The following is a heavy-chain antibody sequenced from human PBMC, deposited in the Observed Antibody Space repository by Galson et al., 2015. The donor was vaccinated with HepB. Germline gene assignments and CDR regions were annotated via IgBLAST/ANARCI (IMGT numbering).Heavy chain of an antibody. CDR1: GFTFSDYY. Sequence: SLRLSCAASGFTFSDYYMSWIRQAPGKGLEWVSYISSSSSYTNYADSVKGRFTISRDNAKNSLYLQMNSLRAEDTAVYYCARDYAAAGYHYYGMDVWGQGTTVTVSS. V-gene: IGHV3-11*05. D-gene: IGHD6-13*01. J-gene: IGHJ6*02. CDR3: ARDYAAAGYHYYGMDV. CDR2: ISSSSSYT.